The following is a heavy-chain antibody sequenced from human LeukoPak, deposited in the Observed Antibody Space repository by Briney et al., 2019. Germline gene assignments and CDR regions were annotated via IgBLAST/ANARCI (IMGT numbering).Heavy chain of an antibody. V-gene: IGHV3-7*01. Sequence: GGSLRLSCAASGFTFSSYWMSWVRQAPGKGLEWVANIKQDGSEKYYVDSVKGRFTISRDNAKNSLYLQMNSLRAEDTAVYYCAREVSYYDSSGHYFDYWGQGTLVTVSS. CDR1: GFTFSSYW. D-gene: IGHD3-22*01. J-gene: IGHJ4*02. CDR2: IKQDGSEK. CDR3: AREVSYYDSSGHYFDY.